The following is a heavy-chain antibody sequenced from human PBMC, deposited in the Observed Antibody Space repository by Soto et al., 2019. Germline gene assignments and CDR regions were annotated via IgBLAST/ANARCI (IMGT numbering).Heavy chain of an antibody. CDR1: GDSVSSNSAA. V-gene: IGHV6-1*01. Sequence: PAQTFSLTCAISGDSVSSNSAAWNWIRQSPSRGLEWLGRTYYRSKWYNDYAVSVKSRITINPDTSKNQFSLQLNSVTPEDTAVYYCPRALLASSAWVYFAYWGQGTLVTLFS. CDR3: PRALLASSAWVYFAY. D-gene: IGHD6-19*01. J-gene: IGHJ4*02. CDR2: TYYRSKWYN.